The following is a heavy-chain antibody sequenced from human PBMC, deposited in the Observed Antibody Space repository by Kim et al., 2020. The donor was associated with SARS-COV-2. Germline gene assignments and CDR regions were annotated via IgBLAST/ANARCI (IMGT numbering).Heavy chain of an antibody. Sequence: IYYADSVKGRFTISRDNAKNSLYLQMNSLRAEDTAVYYCARERPIAVAGDWGQGTLVTVSS. CDR3: ARERPIAVAGD. D-gene: IGHD6-19*01. CDR2: I. V-gene: IGHV3-21*01. J-gene: IGHJ4*02.